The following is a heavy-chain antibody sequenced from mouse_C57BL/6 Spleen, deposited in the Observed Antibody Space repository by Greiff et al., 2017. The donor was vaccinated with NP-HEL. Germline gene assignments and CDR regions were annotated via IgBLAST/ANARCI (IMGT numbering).Heavy chain of an antibody. V-gene: IGHV1-26*01. CDR2: INPNNGGT. J-gene: IGHJ2*01. D-gene: IGHD1-1*01. CDR3: ARYYGSSYPDY. Sequence: VQLKQSGPELVKPGASVKISCKASGYTFTDYYMNWVKQSHGKSLEWIGDINPNNGGTSYNQKFKGKATLTVDKSSSTAYMELRSLTSEDSAVYYCARYYGSSYPDYWGQGTTLTVSS. CDR1: GYTFTDYY.